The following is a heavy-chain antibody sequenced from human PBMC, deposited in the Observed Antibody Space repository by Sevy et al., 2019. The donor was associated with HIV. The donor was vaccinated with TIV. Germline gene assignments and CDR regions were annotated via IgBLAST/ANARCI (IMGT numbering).Heavy chain of an antibody. CDR1: GINFRNSI. J-gene: IGHJ3*02. CDR3: AREGETSGHAGAFDI. V-gene: IGHV3-30*04. D-gene: IGHD1-26*01. Sequence: GGSLRLSCLASGINFRNSIFHWVRQAPGKGLEWVALMSFDGSIQYFGDSEMGRLTISRDDSKNTFYLQVNSLRVEDTAVYYCAREGETSGHAGAFDIWGQRTMVTVSS. CDR2: MSFDGSIQ.